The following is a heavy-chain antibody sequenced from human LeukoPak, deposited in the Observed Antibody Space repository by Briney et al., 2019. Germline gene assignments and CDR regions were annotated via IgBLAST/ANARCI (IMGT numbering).Heavy chain of an antibody. V-gene: IGHV4-59*01. D-gene: IGHD4-17*01. J-gene: IGHJ3*02. CDR2: IYYSGST. Sequence: PSETLSLTCTVSGGSINSYYWSWIRQPPGKGLEWIGYIYYSGSTNYNPSLKSRVTISVDTSKNQFSLKLSSVTAADTAVYYCARDADDYEAFDIWGQGTMVTVSS. CDR1: GGSINSYY. CDR3: ARDADDYEAFDI.